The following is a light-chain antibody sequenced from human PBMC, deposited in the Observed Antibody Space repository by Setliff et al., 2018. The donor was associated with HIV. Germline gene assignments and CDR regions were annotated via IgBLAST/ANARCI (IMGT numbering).Light chain of an antibody. CDR3: SSYAGSRAFDV. CDR2: EVT. V-gene: IGLV2-23*02. J-gene: IGLJ1*01. CDR1: SIGSKS. Sequence: LTQPPSESVAPGKTARITCGGNSIGSKSVHWYRQHPGKAPELTIYEVTQRPSGVSKRFSGSKSGNAASLTISGLQPDDEGDYFCSSYAGSRAFDVFGTGTKVTVL.